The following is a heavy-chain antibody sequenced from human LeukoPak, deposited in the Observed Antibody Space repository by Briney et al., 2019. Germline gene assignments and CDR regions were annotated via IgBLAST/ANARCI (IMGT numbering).Heavy chain of an antibody. V-gene: IGHV1-2*02. CDR3: ARSPGLDTAVVNRP. J-gene: IGHJ5*02. Sequence: ASVKVSCKTSGYTFTGYYIHWVRQAPGQGLEWMGWINPSSGGTNYAQNFQGGVTMTRDTSINTAYMELGRLRSDDTAVYYCARSPGLDTAVVNRPWGQGTLITVSS. D-gene: IGHD5-18*01. CDR1: GYTFTGYY. CDR2: INPSSGGT.